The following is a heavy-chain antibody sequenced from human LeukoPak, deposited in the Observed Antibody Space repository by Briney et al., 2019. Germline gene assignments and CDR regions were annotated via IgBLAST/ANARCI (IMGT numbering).Heavy chain of an antibody. CDR1: THSVSTDYY. V-gene: IGHV4-38-2*02. D-gene: IGHD3-10*01. Sequence: SETLSLTCTVSTHSVSTDYYWGWIRQPPGKGLEWVGNIYRDGSTYYTPSLKSRVTISVDTSKNQFSLKLTSVTAADTAVYYCAREGLITIIRGLNFGYWGQGTLVSVSS. CDR2: IYRDGST. CDR3: AREGLITIIRGLNFGY. J-gene: IGHJ4*02.